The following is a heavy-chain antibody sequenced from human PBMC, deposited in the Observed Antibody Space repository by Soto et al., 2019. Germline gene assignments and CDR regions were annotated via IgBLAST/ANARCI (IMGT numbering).Heavy chain of an antibody. V-gene: IGHV1-18*01. J-gene: IGHJ4*02. CDR1: GYPFTTYS. CDR3: AVDYYTSYYFDY. CDR2: ITTYNEKT. Sequence: ASVKVSCKTSGYPFTTYSVTWVRQAPGQGLEWMGLITTYNEKTNYAQKFQGRVTMTADTSTSTAYTELRSLTSDDTAVYYCAVDYYTSYYFDYWGQGTLVTVSS. D-gene: IGHD3-3*01.